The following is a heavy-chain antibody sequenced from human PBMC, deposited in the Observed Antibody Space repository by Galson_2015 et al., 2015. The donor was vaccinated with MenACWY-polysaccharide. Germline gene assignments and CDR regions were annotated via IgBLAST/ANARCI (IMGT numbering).Heavy chain of an antibody. Sequence: SLRLSCAASGFTFSTYSMNWVRQAPGKGLEWVSSITNSGSYIYYADSVKGRFTIPRDNARNSLYLQMNSLRAEDTAVYYCARERMPDYWGQGTLVTVSS. CDR2: ITNSGSYI. J-gene: IGHJ4*02. D-gene: IGHD2-2*01. CDR3: ARERMPDY. CDR1: GFTFSTYS. V-gene: IGHV3-21*01.